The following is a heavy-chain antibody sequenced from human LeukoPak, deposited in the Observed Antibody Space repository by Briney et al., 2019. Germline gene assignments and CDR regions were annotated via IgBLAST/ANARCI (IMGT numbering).Heavy chain of an antibody. Sequence: SETLSLTCTVSGGSLNSDDYYWSWIRQSPGKGLEWIGYIYYSGSTYYNPSLKSRVAMSLDTSKNQFSLKLSSVTAADTAVYYCARGNTVTPGYWYFDLWGRGTLVTVSS. CDR1: GGSLNSDDYY. V-gene: IGHV4-30-4*01. CDR3: ARGNTVTPGYWYFDL. CDR2: IYYSGST. J-gene: IGHJ2*01. D-gene: IGHD4-17*01.